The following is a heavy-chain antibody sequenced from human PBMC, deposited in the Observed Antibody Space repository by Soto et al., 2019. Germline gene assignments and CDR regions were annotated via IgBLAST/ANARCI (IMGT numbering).Heavy chain of an antibody. CDR1: GFTFSSYG. CDR2: ISYDGSNK. CDR3: AKDHAVSFPYYYYGMDV. Sequence: GGSLRLSCAASGFTFSSYGMHWVRQAPGKGLEWVAVISYDGSNKYYADSVKGRFTISRDNSKNTLYLQMNSLRAEDTAVYYCAKDHAVSFPYYYYGMDVWGQGTTVTVSS. V-gene: IGHV3-30*18. J-gene: IGHJ6*02. D-gene: IGHD4-4*01.